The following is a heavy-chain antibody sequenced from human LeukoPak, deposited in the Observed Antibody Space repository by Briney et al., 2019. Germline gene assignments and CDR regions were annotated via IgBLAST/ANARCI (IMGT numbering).Heavy chain of an antibody. D-gene: IGHD3-3*01. J-gene: IGHJ6*02. Sequence: ASVKVSCKASGYTLTSYDINWVRQATGQGLEWMGWMNPNSGNTGYAQKFQGRVTMTRNTSISTAYMELSSLRSEDTAVYYCARSHYDFWSGYYTGTGYYYYGMDVWGQGTTVTVSS. CDR1: GYTLTSYD. CDR3: ARSHYDFWSGYYTGTGYYYYGMDV. V-gene: IGHV1-8*01. CDR2: MNPNSGNT.